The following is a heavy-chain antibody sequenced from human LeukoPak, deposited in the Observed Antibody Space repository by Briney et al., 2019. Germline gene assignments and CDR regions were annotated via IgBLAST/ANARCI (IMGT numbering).Heavy chain of an antibody. CDR2: IEGNGGGA. V-gene: IGHV3-23*01. CDR1: GLTFSNYA. Sequence: GGSLRLSCAAPGLTFSNYAMTWVRQAPGRGLEWVSSIEGNGGGAVYTDSVKGRFTTSRDNSKNTLYLQMTNLRAEDTALYYCTKDPNGDYIGAFDPWGQGTLVTVSP. D-gene: IGHD4-17*01. J-gene: IGHJ5*02. CDR3: TKDPNGDYIGAFDP.